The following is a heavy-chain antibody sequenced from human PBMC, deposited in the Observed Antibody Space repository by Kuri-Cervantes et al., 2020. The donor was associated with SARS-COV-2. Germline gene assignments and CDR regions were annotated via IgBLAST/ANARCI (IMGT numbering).Heavy chain of an antibody. D-gene: IGHD6-13*01. V-gene: IGHV3-33*01. Sequence: GGSLRLSCAASGFTFSSYGMHWVRQAPGKGLEWVAVIWYDGSNKYYADSVKGRFTISRDNSKNTLYLQMNSLRAEDTAVYYCARSRQGYSSSWYSNWFDPWGQGTLVTVSS. CDR2: IWYDGSNK. CDR3: ARSRQGYSSSWYSNWFDP. J-gene: IGHJ5*02. CDR1: GFTFSSYG.